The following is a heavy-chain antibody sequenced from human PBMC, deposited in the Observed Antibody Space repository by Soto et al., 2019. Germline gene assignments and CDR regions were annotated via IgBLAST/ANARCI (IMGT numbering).Heavy chain of an antibody. J-gene: IGHJ4*02. Sequence: EVHVLESGGDLVQPGGSLRLSCAASGFTFSTYAMTWVRQAAGKGLEWVSTISDSSSTYYADSVKGRFTISRDNSKNTLYLEMTSLRADDTAVYYCAKNKGRNYCTRTSCLYSFDYWGQGTLVTVSS. V-gene: IGHV3-23*01. CDR2: ISDSSST. CDR3: AKNKGRNYCTRTSCLYSFDY. CDR1: GFTFSTYA. D-gene: IGHD2-2*01.